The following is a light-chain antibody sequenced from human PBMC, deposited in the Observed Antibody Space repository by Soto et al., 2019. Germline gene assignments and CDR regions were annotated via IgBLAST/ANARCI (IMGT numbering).Light chain of an antibody. CDR3: GTWDSSLSAYV. CDR2: DNN. J-gene: IGLJ1*01. Sequence: QPVLTQPPSVSAAPGQKATTSCSGSRSNIANNYVSWFQQLPGTAPKLLIYDNNQRLSGIPDRFSGSKSGTSATLAITGLQTGDEADYYCGTWDSSLSAYVFGTGTKVTVL. V-gene: IGLV1-51*01. CDR1: RSNIANNY.